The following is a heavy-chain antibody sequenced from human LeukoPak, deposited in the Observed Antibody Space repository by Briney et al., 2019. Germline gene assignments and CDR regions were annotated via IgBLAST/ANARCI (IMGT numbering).Heavy chain of an antibody. V-gene: IGHV3-23*01. J-gene: IGHJ4*02. D-gene: IGHD6-13*01. CDR2: ISVGSIT. CDR1: GFTFSSYA. Sequence: PGGSLRLSCAASGFTFSSYAMSWVRQAPGKGLEWVSAISVGSITYYADSVKGRFTISRDNSKNTLYLQMNSLRAEDTAVYHCAKHLAYSRQSPDYWGQGTLVTVSS. CDR3: AKHLAYSRQSPDY.